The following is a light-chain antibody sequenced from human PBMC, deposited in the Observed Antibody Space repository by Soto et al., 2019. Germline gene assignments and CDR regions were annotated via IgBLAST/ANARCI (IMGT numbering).Light chain of an antibody. J-gene: IGLJ3*02. CDR2: EIS. CDR1: RSDVGGYNS. CDR3: SSFTTTNTWV. Sequence: QSALTQPASVSGSPGQSITISCTGTRSDVGGYNSVCWHQRHPGKAPKLIIYEISNRPSGISDRFSASKSGHTASLTISGPQGDDDADYYCSSFTTTNTWVFGGGTKL. V-gene: IGLV2-14*01.